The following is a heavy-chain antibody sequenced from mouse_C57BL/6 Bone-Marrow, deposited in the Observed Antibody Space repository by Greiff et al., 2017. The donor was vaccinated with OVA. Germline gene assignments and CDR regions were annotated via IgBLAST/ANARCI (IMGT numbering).Heavy chain of an antibody. D-gene: IGHD2-4*01. J-gene: IGHJ2*01. Sequence: VQLQQSGPGLVQPSQSLSITCTVSGFSLTSYGVHWVRQSPGQGLEWLGVIWSGGSTDSNAAFISRLSISKDNSKSQVFFKMNSLQADDTAIYYCAGLSIYYDYGNFDYWGQGTTLTVSA. CDR1: GFSLTSYG. CDR3: AGLSIYYDYGNFDY. V-gene: IGHV2-2*01. CDR2: IWSGGST.